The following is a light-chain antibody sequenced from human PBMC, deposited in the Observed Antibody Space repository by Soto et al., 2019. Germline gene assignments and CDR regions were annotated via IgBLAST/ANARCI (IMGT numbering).Light chain of an antibody. J-gene: IGKJ5*01. Sequence: DIQMTQSPSSLSASVGDRVTITCQASQDISNYLNWYQQKPGKAPKLLIYDASNLETGVPSRFSGSGSGTDFPFTISSLQPEDIATYSCQQYDNLPITVGQGTRLEIK. CDR3: QQYDNLPIT. CDR2: DAS. CDR1: QDISNY. V-gene: IGKV1-33*01.